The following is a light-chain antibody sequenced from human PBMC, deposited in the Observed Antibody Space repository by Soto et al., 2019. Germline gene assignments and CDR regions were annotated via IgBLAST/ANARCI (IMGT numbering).Light chain of an antibody. CDR2: GAS. CDR1: QSVSSSY. CDR3: QQYGSSPWT. V-gene: IGKV3-20*01. J-gene: IGKJ1*01. Sequence: EIVLTQSPGTLSLSPGERATLSCRASQSVSSSYLAWYQQKPGQAPRLLIYGASSSATGIPDRFSGSGSGTDFTLTISRLEPEDLAVYYWQQYGSSPWTFGQGTKVEIK.